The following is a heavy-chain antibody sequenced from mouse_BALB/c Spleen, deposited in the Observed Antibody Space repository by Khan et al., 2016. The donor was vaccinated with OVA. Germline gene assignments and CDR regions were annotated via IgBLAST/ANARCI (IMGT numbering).Heavy chain of an antibody. CDR3: AREGNHLLPMDY. CDR1: GFNIKDTY. CDR2: IDPANGNT. Sequence: VQLQQSGAELVKPGASVKLSCTASGFNIKDTYMHWVKQRPEQDLEWIGRIDPANGNTNYDPKFQGQATITADNSSNTPYLQLSSLTSEDTAVEYCAREGNHLLPMDYWGQGTSVTVSS. J-gene: IGHJ4*01. D-gene: IGHD2-1*01. V-gene: IGHV14-3*02.